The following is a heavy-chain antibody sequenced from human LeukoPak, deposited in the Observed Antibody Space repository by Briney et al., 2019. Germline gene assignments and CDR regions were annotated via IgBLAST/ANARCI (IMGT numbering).Heavy chain of an antibody. CDR3: AKDFMAPGSGSSYYYYGMDV. J-gene: IGHJ6*02. CDR1: GFTFDDCA. CDR2: ISGDGGST. D-gene: IGHD3-10*01. V-gene: IGHV3-43*02. Sequence: GRSLRLSCAASGFTFDDCAMHWVRQAPGKGLEWVSLISGDGGSTYYADSVKGRFTISRDNSKNSLYLQMNSLRTEDTALYYCAKDFMAPGSGSSYYYYGMDVWGQGTTVTVSS.